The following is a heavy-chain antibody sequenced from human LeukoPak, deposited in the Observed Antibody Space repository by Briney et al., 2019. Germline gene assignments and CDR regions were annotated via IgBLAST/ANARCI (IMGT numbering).Heavy chain of an antibody. D-gene: IGHD4-17*01. V-gene: IGHV5-51*01. Sequence: GESLKISRKASGYSFTSYWIGWVRQMPRKGLEWMGTIYPGDSDTRYSPAFQGQVTISADKSISTAYLQWSSLKASDTAMYYCARPHYGDYTIDYWGQGTRVTVSS. J-gene: IGHJ4*02. CDR3: ARPHYGDYTIDY. CDR2: IYPGDSDT. CDR1: GYSFTSYW.